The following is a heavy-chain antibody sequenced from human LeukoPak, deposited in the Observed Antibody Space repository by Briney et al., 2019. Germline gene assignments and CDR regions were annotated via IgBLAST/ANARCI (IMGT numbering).Heavy chain of an antibody. CDR1: GGSFSGYY. D-gene: IGHD1-26*01. CDR3: ARTGGSEGLDY. V-gene: IGHV4-34*01. Sequence: SETLSLTCAVYGGSFSGYYWSWIRQPPGKGLEWIGEINHSGSTNYNPSLKSRVTISVDTSKNQFSLKLSSVTAADMAVYYCARTGGSEGLDYWGQGTLVTVSS. CDR2: INHSGST. J-gene: IGHJ4*02.